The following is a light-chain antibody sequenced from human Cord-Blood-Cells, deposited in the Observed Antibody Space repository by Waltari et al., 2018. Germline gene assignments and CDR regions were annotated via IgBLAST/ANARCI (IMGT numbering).Light chain of an antibody. CDR3: QQYYSTHT. CDR2: WAS. V-gene: IGKV4-1*01. CDR1: QSVLYSSTNKHY. Sequence: DIVMTQSPDSLPASMGERATINCKSSQSVLYSSTNKHYLAWYQQKPGPPPKLLIYWASTRESGVPDRFSGSGSGTDFTLTISSLQAEDVAVYYCQQYYSTHTFGQGTKLEIK. J-gene: IGKJ2*01.